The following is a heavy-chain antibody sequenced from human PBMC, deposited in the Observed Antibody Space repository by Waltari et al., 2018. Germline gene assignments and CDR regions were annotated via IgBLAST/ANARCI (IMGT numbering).Heavy chain of an antibody. Sequence: QVQLQESGPGLVQPSEPLSLTCAVSTFSLSDGYYCGWIRQSPGKGLEWIGSIYHSGTTNYNPSLESRVTISVDWSRNQFSLKVTSVSAADTAVYFCARDQRFLESLYPYYYALDAWGRGITVTVSS. D-gene: IGHD3-3*01. CDR1: TFSLSDGYY. CDR2: IYHSGTT. V-gene: IGHV4-38-2*02. J-gene: IGHJ6*02. CDR3: ARDQRFLESLYPYYYALDA.